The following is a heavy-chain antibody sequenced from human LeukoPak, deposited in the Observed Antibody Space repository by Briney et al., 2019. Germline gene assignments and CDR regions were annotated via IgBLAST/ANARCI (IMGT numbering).Heavy chain of an antibody. CDR3: AYSIGYYDEWFQN. CDR2: VYCSGST. CDR1: GGSVSSAY. D-gene: IGHD3-22*01. V-gene: IGHV4-59*02. Sequence: SETPSLTCAVSGGSVSSAYWSWIRQPPGHGLEWIGYVYCSGSTNYNPFLTTRVTISADTSKHHFSLKLTSVTAADTAVYYCAYSIGYYDEWFQNWGQGTLVTVSS. J-gene: IGHJ1*01.